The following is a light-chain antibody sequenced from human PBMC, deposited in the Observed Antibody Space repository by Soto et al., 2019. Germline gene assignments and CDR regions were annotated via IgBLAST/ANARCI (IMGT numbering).Light chain of an antibody. CDR1: QHVSSN. J-gene: IGKJ2*01. CDR2: RAS. Sequence: EIVMTQSPATLSVSPGGSATLSCRASQHVSSNTLLIYRASTRATGIPARFSGSGSGTEFTLTISSLQSEDFAVYYCQQYNNWPYTFGQGTKLEIK. CDR3: QQYNNWPYT. V-gene: IGKV3-15*01.